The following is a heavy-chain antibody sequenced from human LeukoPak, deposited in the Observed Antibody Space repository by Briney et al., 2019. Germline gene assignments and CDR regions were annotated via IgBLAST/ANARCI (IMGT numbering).Heavy chain of an antibody. CDR2: IYTSGST. CDR1: GGSISSGSYY. D-gene: IGHD7-27*01. Sequence: SQTLSLTCTASGGSISSGSYYWSWIRQPAGKGLEWIGRIYTSGSTNYNPSLKSRVTISVDTSKNQFSLKLSSVTTADTAVYYCARSRLGMGLDYWGQGTLVTVSS. J-gene: IGHJ4*02. V-gene: IGHV4-61*02. CDR3: ARSRLGMGLDY.